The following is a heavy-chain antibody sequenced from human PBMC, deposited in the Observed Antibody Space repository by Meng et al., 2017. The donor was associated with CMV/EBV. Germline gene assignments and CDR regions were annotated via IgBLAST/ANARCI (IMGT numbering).Heavy chain of an antibody. J-gene: IGHJ6*02. CDR2: ISSSGDVI. CDR1: GFTFSNYE. CDR3: ARDRILVPSAYYGMDV. Sequence: GESLKISCAASGFTFSNYEMNWVRQAPGKGLEWVSYISSSGDVIYYADSVKGRFTISRDNAKNSLYLQMNSLRAEDTAVYYCARDRILVPSAYYGMDVWGQGTTVTVSS. V-gene: IGHV3-48*03. D-gene: IGHD2-2*01.